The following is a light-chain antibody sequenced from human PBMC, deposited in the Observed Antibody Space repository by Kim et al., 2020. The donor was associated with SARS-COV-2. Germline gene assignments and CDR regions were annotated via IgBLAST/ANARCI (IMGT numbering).Light chain of an antibody. J-gene: IGKJ3*01. V-gene: IGKV3-20*01. CDR2: GAS. Sequence: EIVLTQSPGTLSLSPGERATLSCRASQSVSSSYLAWYQQKPGQAPRLLIYGASSRATGIPDRFSGSGSGTDFTLTISRLEPEDFAVYYCQQYGSSPPRFTFGPGTKLEI. CDR3: QQYGSSPPRFT. CDR1: QSVSSSY.